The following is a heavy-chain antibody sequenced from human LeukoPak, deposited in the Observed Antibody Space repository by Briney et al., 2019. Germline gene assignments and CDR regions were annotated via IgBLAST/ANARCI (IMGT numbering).Heavy chain of an antibody. V-gene: IGHV1-2*02. D-gene: IGHD3-10*01. CDR2: INPNSGGT. CDR1: GYTFTGYY. CDR3: AREVGTHGEATRYFDL. Sequence: ASVKVSCKASGYTFTGYYMHWVRQAPGQGLEWMGWINPNSGGTNYARKFQGRVTMTRDTSISTAYMELSRLRSDDTAVYYCAREVGTHGEATRYFDLWGRGTLVTVSS. J-gene: IGHJ2*01.